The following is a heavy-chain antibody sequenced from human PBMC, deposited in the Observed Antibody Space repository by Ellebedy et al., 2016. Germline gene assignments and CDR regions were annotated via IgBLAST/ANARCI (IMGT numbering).Heavy chain of an antibody. CDR3: AKGGD. CDR1: GFTFDDYT. Sequence: SLKISCAASGFTFDDYTMQWVRQAPGKGLEWVSSISSNSDNINYADSVKGRFTISRDSAKNSLYLQMNSLRVEDTAFYFCAKGGDWGQGTLVTVSS. CDR2: ISSNSDNI. J-gene: IGHJ4*02. V-gene: IGHV3-9*01.